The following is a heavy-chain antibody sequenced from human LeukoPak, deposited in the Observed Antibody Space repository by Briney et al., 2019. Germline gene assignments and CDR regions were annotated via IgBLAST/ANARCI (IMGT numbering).Heavy chain of an antibody. CDR1: GFTFSSYE. D-gene: IGHD3-10*01. V-gene: IGHV3-48*03. CDR3: ARTYYGSGSYYFDY. J-gene: IGHJ4*02. CDR2: ISSSAGNI. Sequence: GVSLRLSCAVSGFTFSSYEMNWVSQARGKGLEWVSYISSSAGNIYYADSVKGRFTISRDNDKNSLYLQMNSLSAEDTAVYYCARTYYGSGSYYFDYWGQGTLVTVSS.